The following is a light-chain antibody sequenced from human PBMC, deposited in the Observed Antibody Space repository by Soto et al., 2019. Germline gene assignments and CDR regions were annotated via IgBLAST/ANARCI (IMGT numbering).Light chain of an antibody. CDR2: GAS. Sequence: EIVMTQSPATLSVSPGERATLSCRASQSVSSNLAWYQQKPGQAPRLLIYGASTRAPGIPARFSGSGSGTEFTLTISSLQSEDFAVYYCQQYNNWPPRYTFGQGTELEIK. V-gene: IGKV3-15*01. CDR3: QQYNNWPPRYT. J-gene: IGKJ2*01. CDR1: QSVSSN.